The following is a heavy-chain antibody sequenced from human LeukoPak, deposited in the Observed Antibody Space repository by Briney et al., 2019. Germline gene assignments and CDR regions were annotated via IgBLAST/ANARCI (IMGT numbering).Heavy chain of an antibody. CDR3: ASEIAVAETGDWFDP. J-gene: IGHJ5*02. CDR2: INPNSGGT. V-gene: IGHV1-2*02. D-gene: IGHD6-19*01. CDR1: GYTFTGYY. Sequence: ASVKVSCKASGYTFTGYYMHWVRQAPGQGLEWMGWINPNSGGTNYAQKFQGRVTMTRDTSISTAYMELSRLRSDDTAVYYCASEIAVAETGDWFDPWGRGTLVTVSS.